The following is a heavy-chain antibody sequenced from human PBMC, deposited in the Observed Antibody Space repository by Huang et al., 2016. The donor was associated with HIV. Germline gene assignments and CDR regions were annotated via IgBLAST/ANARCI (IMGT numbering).Heavy chain of an antibody. V-gene: IGHV1-69*01. Sequence: QVQLVQSGAEVKKTGSSVRVSCEASGGTVSRYAINWVRQAPGQGLEWIGGLIPIFGTPNYAQKFQGRVTITADESTSTAYMELSSLRSDDTAVYYCARDRKYDNAWYWFDPWGQGTLVTVSS. J-gene: IGHJ5*02. CDR3: ARDRKYDNAWYWFDP. CDR2: LIPIFGTP. D-gene: IGHD1-1*01. CDR1: GGTVSRYA.